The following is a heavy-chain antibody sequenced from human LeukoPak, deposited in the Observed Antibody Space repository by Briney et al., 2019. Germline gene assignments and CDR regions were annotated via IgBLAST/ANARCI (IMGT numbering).Heavy chain of an antibody. V-gene: IGHV4-30-2*01. CDR2: IYHSGST. CDR3: ARDDIAAAGTKFDAFDI. J-gene: IGHJ3*02. D-gene: IGHD6-13*01. Sequence: SETLSLTCTVSGGSISSGGYYWSWIRQPPGKGLEWIGYIYHSGSTYYNPSLKSRVTISVDRSKNQFSLRLSSVTAADTAVYYCARDDIAAAGTKFDAFDIWGQGTMVTVSS. CDR1: GGSISSGGYY.